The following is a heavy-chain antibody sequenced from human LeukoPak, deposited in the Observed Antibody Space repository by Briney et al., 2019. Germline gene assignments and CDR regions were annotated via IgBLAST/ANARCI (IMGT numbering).Heavy chain of an antibody. Sequence: SETLPLTCTVSGGSISSGGYYWSWIRQHPGKGLEWIGYIYYSGSTYYNPSLKSRVTISVDTSKNQFSLKLSSVTAADTAVYYCARVQGWRSDNWFDPWGQGTLVTVSS. J-gene: IGHJ5*02. V-gene: IGHV4-31*03. D-gene: IGHD6-19*01. CDR1: GGSISSGGYY. CDR3: ARVQGWRSDNWFDP. CDR2: IYYSGST.